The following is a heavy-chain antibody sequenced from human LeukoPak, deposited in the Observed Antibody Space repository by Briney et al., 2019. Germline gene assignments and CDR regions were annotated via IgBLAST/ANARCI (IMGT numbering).Heavy chain of an antibody. CDR3: ARDVLGYCSGGSCYRIGDAFDI. V-gene: IGHV4-59*12. J-gene: IGHJ3*02. Sequence: SETLFLTCTVSGGSISSYYWSWIRQPPGKGLEWIGYIYYSGSTNYNPSLKSRVTISVDTSKNQFSLKLSSVTAADTAVYYCARDVLGYCSGGSCYRIGDAFDIWGQGTMVTVSS. CDR1: GGSISSYY. CDR2: IYYSGST. D-gene: IGHD2-15*01.